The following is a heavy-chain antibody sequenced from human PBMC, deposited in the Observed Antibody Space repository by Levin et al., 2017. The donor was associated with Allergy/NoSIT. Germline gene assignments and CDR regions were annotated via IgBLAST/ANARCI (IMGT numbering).Heavy chain of an antibody. V-gene: IGHV1-2*02. CDR3: ARGGSHHGFDV. CDR1: GYTFTDYW. Sequence: ASVKVSCKGSGYTFTDYWIHWVRQAPGQGLEWMGWIVTKDGGTNYAQNFQDRVTMTRDTSIGTAYMELSRLRSDDTAMYYCARGGSHHGFDVWGQGTVVTVSS. D-gene: IGHD1-26*01. CDR2: IVTKDGGT. J-gene: IGHJ3*01.